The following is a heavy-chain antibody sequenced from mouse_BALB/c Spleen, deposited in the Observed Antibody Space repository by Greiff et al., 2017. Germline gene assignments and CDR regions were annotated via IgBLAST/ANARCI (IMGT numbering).Heavy chain of an antibody. CDR3: ARVGGQGFAY. CDR1: GFSLTSYG. V-gene: IGHV2-9*02. CDR2: IWAGGST. Sequence: QVQLQQPGPGLVAPSQSLSITCTVSGFSLTSYGVHWVRQPPGKGLEWLGVIWAGGSTNYNSALMSRLSISKDNSKSQVFLKMNSLQTDDTAMYYCARVGGQGFAYWGQGTLVTVSA. J-gene: IGHJ3*01. D-gene: IGHD3-3*01.